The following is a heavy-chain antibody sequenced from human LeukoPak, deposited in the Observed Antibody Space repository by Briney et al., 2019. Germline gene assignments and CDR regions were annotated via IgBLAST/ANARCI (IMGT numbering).Heavy chain of an antibody. CDR2: INWNGAWT. Sequence: GGSLRLSCAASGFKFYDYGMSWVGHAPGKGLEGVCDINWNGAWTGYADSVKGRFTIYRDNAKNSLYLQMNTLRAEDTALYYCAGYYYDSSRGFDLWGQGTLVTVSA. V-gene: IGHV3-20*04. J-gene: IGHJ5*02. CDR1: GFKFYDYG. D-gene: IGHD3-22*01. CDR3: AGYYYDSSRGFDL.